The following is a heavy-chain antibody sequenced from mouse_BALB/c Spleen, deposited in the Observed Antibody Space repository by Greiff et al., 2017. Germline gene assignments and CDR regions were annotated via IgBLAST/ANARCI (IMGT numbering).Heavy chain of an antibody. CDR1: GFTFSSYT. D-gene: IGHD2-3*01. CDR2: ISSGGGNT. V-gene: IGHV5-9*03. Sequence: DVMLVESGGGLVKPGGSLKLSCAASGFTFSSYTMSWVRQTPEKRLEWVATISSGGGNTYYPDSVKGRFTISRDNAKNNLYLQMSSLRSEDTALYYCARFDGYFYAMDYWGQGTSVTVSS. CDR3: ARFDGYFYAMDY. J-gene: IGHJ4*01.